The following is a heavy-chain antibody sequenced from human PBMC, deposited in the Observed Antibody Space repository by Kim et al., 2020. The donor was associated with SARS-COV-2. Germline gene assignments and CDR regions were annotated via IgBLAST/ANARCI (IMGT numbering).Heavy chain of an antibody. J-gene: IGHJ4*02. D-gene: IGHD3-22*01. CDR3: AREGDYYDRRFHGEGEYYFDY. V-gene: IGHV1-69*13. CDR2: IIPIFGTA. CDR1: GGTFSSYA. Sequence: SVKVSCKASGGTFSSYAISWVRQAPGQGLEWMGGIIPIFGTANYAQKFQGRVTITADESTSTAYMELSSLRSEDTAVYYCAREGDYYDRRFHGEGEYYFDYWGQGTLVTVSS.